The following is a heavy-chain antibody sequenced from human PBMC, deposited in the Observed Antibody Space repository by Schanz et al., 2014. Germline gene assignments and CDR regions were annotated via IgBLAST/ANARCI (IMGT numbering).Heavy chain of an antibody. Sequence: PGGSLRLSCVASGFTFSSYGIHWFRQPAGKGLECVAVIWNNGVTKYYADSVRGRFTISRDRFQNTLYLRMSSLRAEDTAVYYCARPRFDYGEVDYWGQGTLVTDSS. V-gene: IGHV3-33*01. CDR1: GFTFSSYG. CDR3: ARPRFDYGEVDY. D-gene: IGHD4-17*01. J-gene: IGHJ4*02. CDR2: IWNNGVTK.